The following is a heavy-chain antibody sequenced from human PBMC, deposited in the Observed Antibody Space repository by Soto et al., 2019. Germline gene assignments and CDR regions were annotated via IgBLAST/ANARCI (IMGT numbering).Heavy chain of an antibody. CDR3: ARETGYSGYDTYGNYYYYLDV. Sequence: PGGSLRLSCAASGFTFSSYAMHWVRQAPGKGLEYVSAISSNGGSTYYANSVKGRFTISRDNSKNTLYLQMGSLRAEGMAVYYCARETGYSGYDTYGNYYYYLDVWGKGTTVTVSS. J-gene: IGHJ6*03. CDR1: GFTFSSYA. V-gene: IGHV3-64*01. D-gene: IGHD5-12*01. CDR2: ISSNGGST.